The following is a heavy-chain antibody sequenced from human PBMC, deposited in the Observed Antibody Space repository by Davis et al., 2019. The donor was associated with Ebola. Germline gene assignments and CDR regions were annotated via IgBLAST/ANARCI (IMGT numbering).Heavy chain of an antibody. CDR1: GFTFSDYY. V-gene: IGHV3-11*05. D-gene: IGHD3-3*01. CDR3: AKAAFRSGYFTGGLFDY. Sequence: PGGSLRLSCAASGFTFSDYYMSWIRQAPGKGLEWVSSISSSSSYIYYADSVKGRFTISRDNAKNSLYLQMNSLRAEDTALYYCAKAAFRSGYFTGGLFDYWGQGTLVTVSS. J-gene: IGHJ4*02. CDR2: ISSSSSYI.